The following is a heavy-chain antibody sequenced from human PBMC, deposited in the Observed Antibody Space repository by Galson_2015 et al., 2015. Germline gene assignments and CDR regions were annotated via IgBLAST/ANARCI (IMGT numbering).Heavy chain of an antibody. CDR2: ISGSGGST. V-gene: IGHV3-23*01. Sequence: SLRLSCAASGFTFSSYAMSWVRQAPGKGLEWVSAISGSGGSTYYADSVKGRFTISRDNSKNTLYLQMNSLRAEDTAVYYCAKGRTSAHYDFWSGYYLFDYWGQGTLVTVSS. D-gene: IGHD3-3*01. CDR3: AKGRTSAHYDFWSGYYLFDY. CDR1: GFTFSSYA. J-gene: IGHJ4*02.